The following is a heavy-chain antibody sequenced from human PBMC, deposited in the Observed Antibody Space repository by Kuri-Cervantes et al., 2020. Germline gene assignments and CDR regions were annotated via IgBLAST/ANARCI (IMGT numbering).Heavy chain of an antibody. CDR2: IYYTGST. Sequence: SETLSLTCAVYGGSFSGYYWSWIRQPPGKGLEWIGTIYYTGSTYYNPSLISRVTISEDTSKNQFSLKVRSVTAADTALYYCARLDMVTSNWFDPWGQGALVTSPQ. V-gene: IGHV4-34*01. CDR3: ARLDMVTSNWFDP. J-gene: IGHJ5*02. CDR1: GGSFSGYY. D-gene: IGHD5-12*01.